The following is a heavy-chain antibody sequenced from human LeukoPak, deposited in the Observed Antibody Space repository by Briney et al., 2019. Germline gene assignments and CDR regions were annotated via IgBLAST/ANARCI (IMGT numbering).Heavy chain of an antibody. J-gene: IGHJ4*02. Sequence: GGSLRLSCAASGFTFSSYAMHWVRQAPGKGLEWVAVISYDGSNKYYADSVKGRFTISRDNSKNTLYLQMNSLRAEDTAVYYCARVRWLQFSDFDYWGQGTLVTVSS. CDR1: GFTFSSYA. V-gene: IGHV3-30-3*01. CDR3: ARVRWLQFSDFDY. D-gene: IGHD5-24*01. CDR2: ISYDGSNK.